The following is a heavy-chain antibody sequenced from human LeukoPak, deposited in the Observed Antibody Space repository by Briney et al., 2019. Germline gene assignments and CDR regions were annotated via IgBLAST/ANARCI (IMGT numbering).Heavy chain of an antibody. CDR2: ISYDGSNK. CDR3: AKGLTLLWFGRVDP. J-gene: IGHJ5*02. V-gene: IGHV3-30*18. CDR1: GFTFSSYG. Sequence: GGSLRLSCAASGFTFSSYGMHWVRQAPGKGLEWVAVISYDGSNKYYADSVKGRFTISRDNSKNTLYLQMNSLRAEDTAVYYCAKGLTLLWFGRVDPWGQGTLVTVSS. D-gene: IGHD3-10*01.